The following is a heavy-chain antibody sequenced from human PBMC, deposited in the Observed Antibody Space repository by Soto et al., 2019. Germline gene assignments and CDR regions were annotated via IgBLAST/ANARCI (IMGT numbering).Heavy chain of an antibody. CDR3: ARDGCPNGVCFNDY. CDR1: GFSFSSYA. Sequence: QVKLVESGGGVVQPGRSLRLSCAASGFSFSSYAMHWVRQAPGKGLEWLSFISYDGRNEYYADSVKGRFTVSRDSSENTLYLQINTLKPVDTAVYYCARDGCPNGVCFNDYWGQGTLVTVSP. D-gene: IGHD4-17*01. CDR2: ISYDGRNE. V-gene: IGHV3-30*04. J-gene: IGHJ4*02.